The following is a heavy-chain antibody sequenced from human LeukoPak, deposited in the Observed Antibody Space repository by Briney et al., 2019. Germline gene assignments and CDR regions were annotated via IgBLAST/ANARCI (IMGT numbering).Heavy chain of an antibody. Sequence: PSETLSLTCTVSGGSISTGGYYWNWIRQHPGKGLEWIGFTYHSGSTSYNPSLKSRLSISVDTSKNQFSLKLNSVTAADTAVYFCARERPLTSGSYFDLWGQGILVTVSS. D-gene: IGHD1-26*01. CDR3: ARERPLTSGSYFDL. J-gene: IGHJ4*02. CDR1: GGSISTGGYY. V-gene: IGHV4-31*03. CDR2: TYHSGST.